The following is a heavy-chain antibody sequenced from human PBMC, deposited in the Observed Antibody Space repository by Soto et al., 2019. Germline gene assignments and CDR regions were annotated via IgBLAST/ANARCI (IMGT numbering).Heavy chain of an antibody. CDR2: IYYSGNT. CDR1: GGSLRNYY. CDR3: GRQWANDWNGRDFFDF. Sequence: PSETLSLTCTVSGGSLRNYYWSWIRQPPGKGLEWIGHIYYSGNTNYNPSLRSRVTMSVDTSKSQFSLTVTSVTAADTAVYYCGRQWANDWNGRDFFDFWGQGTMVTVSS. D-gene: IGHD1-1*01. V-gene: IGHV4-59*08. J-gene: IGHJ3*01.